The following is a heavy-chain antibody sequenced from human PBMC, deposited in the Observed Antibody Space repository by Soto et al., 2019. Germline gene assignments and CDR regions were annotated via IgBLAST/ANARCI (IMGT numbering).Heavy chain of an antibody. D-gene: IGHD5-12*01. CDR1: GGSISSGGYS. Sequence: QLQLQESGSGLVKPSQTLSLTCAVSGGSISSGGYSWSWIRQPPGKGLEWIGYIYHSGSTYYNPSLKSRVTISVDRSKNQFSLKLSSVTAADTAEYYRASHIVATITDYYFDYWGQGTLVTVSS. V-gene: IGHV4-30-2*01. CDR3: ASHIVATITDYYFDY. J-gene: IGHJ4*02. CDR2: IYHSGST.